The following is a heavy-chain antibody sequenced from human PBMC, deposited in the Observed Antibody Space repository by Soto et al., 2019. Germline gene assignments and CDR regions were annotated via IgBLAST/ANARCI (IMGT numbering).Heavy chain of an antibody. CDR3: ARRARRVRVVTIAAASPAANNWFDP. J-gene: IGHJ5*02. CDR2: INHSGST. Sequence: PSETLSLTCAVYGGSFSGYYWSWIRQPPGKGLEWIGEINHSGSTNYNPSLKSRVTISVDTSKNQFSLKLSSVTAANTAVYYCARRARRVRVVTIAAASPAANNWFDPWGQGTLVTVSS. CDR1: GGSFSGYY. V-gene: IGHV4-34*01. D-gene: IGHD6-13*01.